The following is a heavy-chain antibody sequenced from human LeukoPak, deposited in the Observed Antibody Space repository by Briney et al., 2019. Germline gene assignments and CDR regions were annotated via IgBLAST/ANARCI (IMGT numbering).Heavy chain of an antibody. CDR1: GFTFSDYY. D-gene: IGHD6-19*01. J-gene: IGHJ6*03. Sequence: NPGGSLRLSCAASGFTFSDYYMSWIRQAPGKGLEWVSYISSSGSTIYYANSVKGRFTISRDNAKNSLYLQMNSLRAEDTAVYYCARVGGSGSRLIYYYYYYMDVWGKGTTVTVSS. CDR3: ARVGGSGSRLIYYYYYYMDV. CDR2: ISSSGSTI. V-gene: IGHV3-11*04.